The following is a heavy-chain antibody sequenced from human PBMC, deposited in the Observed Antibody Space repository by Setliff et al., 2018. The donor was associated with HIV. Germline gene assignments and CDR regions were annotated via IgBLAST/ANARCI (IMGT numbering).Heavy chain of an antibody. CDR2: IYNSGYS. Sequence: SETLSLTCKVSGASISSYYWSWVRQPPGKGLEWNGYIYNSGYSNSKPSLKSRVTMSLDTSKNQFSLELTSVTAADTAVYFCARGDGYRSNDAYYDTGMDVWGQGITVTVSS. CDR1: GASISSYY. D-gene: IGHD5-12*01. J-gene: IGHJ6*02. CDR3: ARGDGYRSNDAYYDTGMDV. V-gene: IGHV4-59*01.